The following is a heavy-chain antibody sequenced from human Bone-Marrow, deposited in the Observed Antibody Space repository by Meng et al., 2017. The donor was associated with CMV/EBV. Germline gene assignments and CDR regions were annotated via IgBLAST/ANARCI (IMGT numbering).Heavy chain of an antibody. CDR2: ISAYNGNT. V-gene: IGHV1-18*01. Sequence: ASVKVSCKASGYTFTSYGISWVRQAPGQGLEWMGWISAYNGNTNYAQKFQGRVTMTTDTSTSTAYMELRSLRSEDTAVYYCAREGDYGGNSGFNYYGMDVWGQGPTVTVSS. J-gene: IGHJ6*02. CDR3: AREGDYGGNSGFNYYGMDV. CDR1: GYTFTSYG. D-gene: IGHD4-23*01.